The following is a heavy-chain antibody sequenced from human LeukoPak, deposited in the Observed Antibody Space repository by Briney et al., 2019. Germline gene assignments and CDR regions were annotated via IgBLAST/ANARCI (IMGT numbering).Heavy chain of an antibody. CDR3: ARVSGYYDFWSGYSFDY. D-gene: IGHD3-3*01. CDR2: IYSGGST. J-gene: IGHJ4*02. V-gene: IGHV3-53*01. CDR1: GFTVSSNY. Sequence: GGSLRLSCAASGFTVSSNYMSWVRQAPGKGLEWVSVIYSGGSTYYADSVKGRFTISRDNSKNTLYLQTNSLRAEDTAVYYCARVSGYYDFWSGYSFDYWGQGTLVTVSS.